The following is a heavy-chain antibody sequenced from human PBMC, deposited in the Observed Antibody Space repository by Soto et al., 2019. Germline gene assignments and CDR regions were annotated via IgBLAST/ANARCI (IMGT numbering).Heavy chain of an antibody. J-gene: IGHJ4*02. CDR3: ATDIAARRVGWPFDS. Sequence: EVQLLESGGDLVQPGGSLRLSCTASGFSFSSYAMTWVRQAPGKGLEWVSTMGGIGCSSCYADSVKGRFTISSDNSANTLYLQMNSLRVEDTAVYYCATDIAARRVGWPFDSWGQGTLVTVSS. CDR2: MGGIGCSS. D-gene: IGHD6-6*01. CDR1: GFSFSSYA. V-gene: IGHV3-23*01.